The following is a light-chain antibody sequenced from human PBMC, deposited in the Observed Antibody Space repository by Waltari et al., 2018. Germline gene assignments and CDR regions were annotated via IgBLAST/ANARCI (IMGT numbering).Light chain of an antibody. Sequence: QSALTQPASVSGSPGQSITISCTGTRSDIGGYNYVSWYQQHAGKAPRLILYDVSQRPSGVSSRVSGSKSGNTASLTISGLQADDEADYYCSSYTNTTSLALFGAGTKVTVL. CDR2: DVS. J-gene: IGLJ1*01. V-gene: IGLV2-14*03. CDR3: SSYTNTTSLAL. CDR1: RSDIGGYNY.